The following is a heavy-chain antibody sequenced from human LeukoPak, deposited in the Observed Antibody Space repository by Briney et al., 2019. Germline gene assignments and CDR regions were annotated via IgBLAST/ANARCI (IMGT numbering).Heavy chain of an antibody. J-gene: IGHJ4*02. V-gene: IGHV3-21*01. CDR3: AKPMYSGYDYGVDY. CDR2: ITSSSTYI. D-gene: IGHD5-12*01. Sequence: KPGGSLRLSCAASGFTFSTYNMNWVRQAPGKGLEWVSSITSSSTYIYYADSVKGRFTISRDNSKNTLYLQMNSLRADDTAVYYCAKPMYSGYDYGVDYWGQGTLVTVSS. CDR1: GFTFSTYN.